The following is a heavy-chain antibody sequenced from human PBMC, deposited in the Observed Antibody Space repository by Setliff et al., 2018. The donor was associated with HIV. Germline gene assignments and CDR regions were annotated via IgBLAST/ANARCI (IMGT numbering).Heavy chain of an antibody. Sequence: SETLSLTCTVSGGSISSYYWSWIRQPPGKGLEWIGYIYSSGATSYSPSLKSRVTLSVDTSKNQFSLKLSSVTAADTAVYYRARQPRWLQFPRYFDYWGQGTLVTVSS. J-gene: IGHJ4*02. CDR1: GGSISSYY. V-gene: IGHV4-59*08. CDR2: IYSSGAT. D-gene: IGHD5-12*01. CDR3: ARQPRWLQFPRYFDY.